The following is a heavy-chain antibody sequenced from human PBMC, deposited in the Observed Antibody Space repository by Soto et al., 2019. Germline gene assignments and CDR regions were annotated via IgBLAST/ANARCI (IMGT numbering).Heavy chain of an antibody. V-gene: IGHV3-33*01. CDR3: ARDPQPGLRFLEWLSY. Sequence: QVQLVESGGGVVQPGRSLRLSCVASGFTFSSYGMHWVRQAPGKGLEWVSVIWYDGSNKYYADSVKGRFTISRDNSKNTLYLQMNSLRAEDTAVYYCARDPQPGLRFLEWLSYWGQGTLVTVSS. J-gene: IGHJ4*02. CDR1: GFTFSSYG. CDR2: IWYDGSNK. D-gene: IGHD3-3*01.